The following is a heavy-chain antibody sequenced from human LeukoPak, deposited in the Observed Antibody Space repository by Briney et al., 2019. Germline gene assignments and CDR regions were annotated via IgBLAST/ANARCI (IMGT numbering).Heavy chain of an antibody. CDR2: IYTSGST. J-gene: IGHJ5*02. CDR1: GGSISSYY. D-gene: IGHD3-10*01. V-gene: IGHV4-4*07. CDR3: ARDQPSTRFGELQPFDP. Sequence: SGTLSLTCTVSGGSISSYYWSWIRQPAGKGLEWIGRIYTSGSTNYNPSLKSRVTMSVDTSKNQFSLKLSSVTAADTAVYYCARDQPSTRFGELQPFDPWGQGTLVTVSS.